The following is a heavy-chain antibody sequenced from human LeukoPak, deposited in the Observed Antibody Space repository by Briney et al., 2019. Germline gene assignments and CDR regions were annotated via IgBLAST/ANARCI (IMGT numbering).Heavy chain of an antibody. V-gene: IGHV3-30*04. CDR1: GFTLSSNS. CDR2: ISYDGTNR. CDR3: ARRSTVIAGYYYMDV. Sequence: PGRSLRLSCTVSGFTLSSNSMSWVRQAPGKGLEWVTVISYDGTNRYYTNSVKGRFTISRDNARNSLYLQMNSLRVEETAVYYCARRSTVIAGYYYMDVWGKGTSVTVSS. J-gene: IGHJ6*03. D-gene: IGHD4-11*01.